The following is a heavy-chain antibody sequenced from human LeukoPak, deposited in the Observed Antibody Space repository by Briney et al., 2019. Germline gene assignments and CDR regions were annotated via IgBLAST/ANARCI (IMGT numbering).Heavy chain of an antibody. CDR2: IRYDGSNK. Sequence: GGSLRLSCAASGFTFSNYWMSWVRQAPGKGLEWVAFIRYDGSNKYYTDSVKGRFTISRDNAKNSLYLQMSSLRADDTAVYYCARAEQYYYGSDVWGKGTTVTISS. CDR1: GFTFSNYW. V-gene: IGHV3-30*02. D-gene: IGHD6-19*01. J-gene: IGHJ6*04. CDR3: ARAEQYYYGSDV.